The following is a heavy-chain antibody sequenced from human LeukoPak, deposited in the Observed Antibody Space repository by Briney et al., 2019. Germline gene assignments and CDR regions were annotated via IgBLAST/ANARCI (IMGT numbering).Heavy chain of an antibody. CDR2: IKGKVDGGTT. Sequence: GGSLRLSCAASGFTFSNTWLNWVRQAPGKGLEWVGLIKGKVDGGTTDYAAPVKGRFAISRDDSKNTLYLQMNSLKTEDTAVYYCTTSGARRFDNWGQGTLVTVSS. CDR3: TTSGARRFDN. D-gene: IGHD1-26*01. J-gene: IGHJ4*02. CDR1: GFTFSNTW. V-gene: IGHV3-15*01.